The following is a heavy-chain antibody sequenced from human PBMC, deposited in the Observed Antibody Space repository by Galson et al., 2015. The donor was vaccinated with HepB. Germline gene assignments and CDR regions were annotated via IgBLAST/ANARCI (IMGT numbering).Heavy chain of an antibody. D-gene: IGHD3-22*01. V-gene: IGHV3-33*01. CDR3: ARVKYYETSEVLDY. CDR2: IWYDGRKY. Sequence: SLRLSCAASGFTFSDYGMHWVRQAPGKELEWVAVIWYDGRKYFYADSVRGRFTISRDNFKNTLHLQMNSLRDEDTAIYYCARVKYYETSEVLDYWGQGTLVSVSS. CDR1: GFTFSDYG. J-gene: IGHJ4*02.